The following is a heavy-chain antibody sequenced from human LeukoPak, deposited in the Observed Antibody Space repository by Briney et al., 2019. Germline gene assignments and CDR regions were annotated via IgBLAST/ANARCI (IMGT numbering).Heavy chain of an antibody. D-gene: IGHD6-13*01. CDR2: ISGSGGRT. V-gene: IGHV3-23*01. Sequence: PGGSLRLSCAASGFTFSSYDMNWVRQAPGKGLEWVSSISGSGGRTDCADSVKGRFTISRDNSKNTLYLQMNSLRAEDTAIYYCAKGQYSSSWYPPDLDYWGQGTLVTVSS. J-gene: IGHJ4*02. CDR3: AKGQYSSSWYPPDLDY. CDR1: GFTFSSYD.